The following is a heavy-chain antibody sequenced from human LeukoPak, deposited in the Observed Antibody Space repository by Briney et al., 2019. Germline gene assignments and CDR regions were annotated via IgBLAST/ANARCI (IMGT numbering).Heavy chain of an antibody. D-gene: IGHD3/OR15-3a*01. V-gene: IGHV4-59*08. CDR1: GGFFSGYY. Sequence: SETLSLTCAVYGGFFSGYYWSWIRQPPGKGLEWIGYIYYSGSTNYNPSLKSRVTISVDTSKNQFSLKLSSVTAADTAVYYCARRTGVIFDYWGQGTLVTVSS. CDR3: ARRTGVIFDY. CDR2: IYYSGST. J-gene: IGHJ4*02.